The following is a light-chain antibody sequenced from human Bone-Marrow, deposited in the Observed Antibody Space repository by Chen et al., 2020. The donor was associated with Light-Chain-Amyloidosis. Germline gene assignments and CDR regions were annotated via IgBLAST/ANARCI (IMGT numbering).Light chain of an antibody. V-gene: IGKV3-11*01. J-gene: IGKJ5*01. CDR3: QQRRET. Sequence: DIVLTQSPAIPSLSSGARATLFCSASQSVRRYLAWYQQKPGQATRLLIYDTANRATGIPTRFSASGSGTDFTLTISRLEAEDFAVYYCQQRRETLGQGTRLEI. CDR1: QSVRRY. CDR2: DTA.